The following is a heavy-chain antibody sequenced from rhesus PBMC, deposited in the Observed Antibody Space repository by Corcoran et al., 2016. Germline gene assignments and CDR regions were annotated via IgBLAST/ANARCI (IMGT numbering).Heavy chain of an antibody. CDR3: ARERGYSSWSGYYFDY. CDR2: ITYRWST. V-gene: IGHV4-122*02. D-gene: IGHD6-13*01. CDR1: GYSISSGYY. Sequence: QVQLQESGPGLVKPSETLSLTCAVSGYSISSGYYWTWIRQPPGTGQELLGYITYRWSTCYNPSLKSRVTISRDTSKNQFSLKLCSVTAADAAVYYCARERGYSSWSGYYFDYWGQGVLVTVSS. J-gene: IGHJ4*01.